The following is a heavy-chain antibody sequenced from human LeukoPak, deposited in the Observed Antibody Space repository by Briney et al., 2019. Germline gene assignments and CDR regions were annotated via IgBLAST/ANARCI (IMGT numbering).Heavy chain of an antibody. CDR2: ISAYNGNT. J-gene: IGHJ6*03. CDR3: ARGPYSGYAPYYYMDV. Sequence: ASVKVSCKASGYTFTSYGISWVRQAPGQGLEWMGWISAYNGNTNYAQKLQGRVTMTTDTSTSTAYMELRSLRSDDTAVYYCARGPYSGYAPYYYMDVWGKGTTVTVSS. V-gene: IGHV1-18*01. CDR1: GYTFTSYG. D-gene: IGHD5-12*01.